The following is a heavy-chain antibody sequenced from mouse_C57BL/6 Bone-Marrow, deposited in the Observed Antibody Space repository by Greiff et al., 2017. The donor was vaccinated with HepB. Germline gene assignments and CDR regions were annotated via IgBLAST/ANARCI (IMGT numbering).Heavy chain of an antibody. Sequence: QVQLQQSGAELARPGASVKLSCKASGYTFTSYGISWVKQRTGQGLEWIGEIYPRSGNTYYNEKFKGKATLTADKSSSTAYMELRSLTSEVSAVYFCARRRLGPITTVVATRYFDVWGTGTTVTVSS. CDR3: ARRRLGPITTVVATRYFDV. J-gene: IGHJ1*03. CDR1: GYTFTSYG. V-gene: IGHV1-81*01. CDR2: IYPRSGNT. D-gene: IGHD1-1*01.